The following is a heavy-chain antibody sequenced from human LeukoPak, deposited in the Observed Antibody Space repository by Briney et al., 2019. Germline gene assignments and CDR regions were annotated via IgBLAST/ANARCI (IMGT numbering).Heavy chain of an antibody. Sequence: GESLRISCKGSGYRFTRYWIAWVRQMPGKGLQWMGIIDPGDSETRYSPSFQGQVTITADKSISTAYLQWSSLKASDTAMYYCARLNNGFDIWGQGAMVIVSS. V-gene: IGHV5-51*01. J-gene: IGHJ3*02. CDR3: ARLNNGFDI. CDR1: GYRFTRYW. CDR2: IDPGDSET.